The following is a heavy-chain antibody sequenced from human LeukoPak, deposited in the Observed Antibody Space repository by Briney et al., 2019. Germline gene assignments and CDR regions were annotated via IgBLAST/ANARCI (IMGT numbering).Heavy chain of an antibody. V-gene: IGHV6-1*01. CDR3: ARDIYDFWTNGGWFDP. CDR2: TYYRSKWYN. Sequence: SQTLSLTCAISGDSVSSNSAAWNWIRQSPSRGLEWQGRTYYRSKWYNDYAVSVKSRITINPDTSKNQFSLQLNSVTPEDTAVYYCARDIYDFWTNGGWFDPWGQGTLVTVSS. J-gene: IGHJ5*02. CDR1: GDSVSSNSAA. D-gene: IGHD3-3*01.